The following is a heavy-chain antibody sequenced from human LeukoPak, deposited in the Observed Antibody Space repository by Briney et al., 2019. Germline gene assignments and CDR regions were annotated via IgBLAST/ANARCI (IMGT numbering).Heavy chain of an antibody. CDR1: EFTFSSYA. D-gene: IGHD6-13*01. CDR3: AKDMVPDSSSWYYFDY. J-gene: IGHJ4*02. V-gene: IGHV3-23*01. Sequence: GGSLRLSCAASEFTFSSYAMSWVRQAPGKGLEWVSAISGSGGSTYYADSVKGRFTISRDNSKNTLYLQMNSLRAEDTAVYYCAKDMVPDSSSWYYFDYWGQGTLVTVSS. CDR2: ISGSGGST.